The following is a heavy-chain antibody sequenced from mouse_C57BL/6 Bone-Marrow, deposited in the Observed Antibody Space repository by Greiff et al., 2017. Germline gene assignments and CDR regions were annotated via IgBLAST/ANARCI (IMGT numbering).Heavy chain of an antibody. J-gene: IGHJ1*03. D-gene: IGHD6-5*01. CDR3: ARPPIGYWYFDV. CDR2: IDPSDSET. Sequence: QVQLKQPGAELVRPGSSVKLSCKASGYTFTSYWMHWVKQRPIQGLEWIGNIDPSDSETHYNQKFKDKATLTVDKSSSTAYMQLSSLTSEDSAVYYCARPPIGYWYFDVWGTGTTVTVSS. CDR1: GYTFTSYW. V-gene: IGHV1-52*01.